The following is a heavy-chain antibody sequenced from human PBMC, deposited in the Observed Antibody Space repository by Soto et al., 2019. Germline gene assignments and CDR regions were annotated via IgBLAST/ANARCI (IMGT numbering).Heavy chain of an antibody. J-gene: IGHJ4*02. CDR3: ATERGNCSSTSCYLSSFDY. D-gene: IGHD2-2*01. CDR1: GFTFSSYA. Sequence: EVQLLESGGGLVQPGGSLRLSCAASGFTFSSYAMSWVRQAPGKGLEWVSAISGSGGSTYYADSVKGRFTISRDNSKNTLYLQMNSLRAEDTAVYYCATERGNCSSTSCYLSSFDYWGQGTLVTVSS. V-gene: IGHV3-23*01. CDR2: ISGSGGST.